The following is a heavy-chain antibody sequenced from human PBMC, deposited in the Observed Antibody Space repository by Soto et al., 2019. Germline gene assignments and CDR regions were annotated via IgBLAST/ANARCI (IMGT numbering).Heavy chain of an antibody. D-gene: IGHD3-9*01. J-gene: IGHJ4*02. CDR1: GYSFSTYW. V-gene: IGHV5-51*01. Sequence: PGESLKISCKGSGYSFSTYWIGWVRQMPGKGLEWMGIIYPGDSDTRYSPSFQGQVTISADNSISTAYLQWSSLKASDTAMYYCARSSRFFDWLLYGLYFDYWGQGTLVTVSS. CDR3: ARSSRFFDWLLYGLYFDY. CDR2: IYPGDSDT.